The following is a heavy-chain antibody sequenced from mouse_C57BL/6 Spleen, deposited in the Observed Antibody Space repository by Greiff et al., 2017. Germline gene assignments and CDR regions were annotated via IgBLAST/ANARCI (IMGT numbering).Heavy chain of an antibody. V-gene: IGHV1-18*01. J-gene: IGHJ3*01. CDR1: GYTFTDYN. CDR2: INPNNGGT. CDR3: ARDDFDVGFAY. Sequence: EVQLLQSGPELVQPGASVTIPCTASGYTFTDYNMDWVKQTPGKSLEWIGVINPNNGGTYYNQTFTGQATFSVDKTSSTAYMELRSLTSENTAVYYCARDDFDVGFAYWGQGTLVTVSA.